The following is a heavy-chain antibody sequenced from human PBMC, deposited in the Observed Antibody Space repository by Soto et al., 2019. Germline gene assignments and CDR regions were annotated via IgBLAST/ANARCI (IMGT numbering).Heavy chain of an antibody. CDR1: GFTFDNYA. J-gene: IGHJ4*02. CDR3: ASRSGQLPYYFDY. D-gene: IGHD6-6*01. Sequence: EVQLLESGGGLVQPGGSLRLSCAASGFTFDNYAMSWVRQAPGKGLEWVSAISGSGGSTHYADPVKGRFTISRDKSKNTLYLQMNSLRAEDTAVYYCASRSGQLPYYFDYWGQGTLVTVSS. CDR2: ISGSGGST. V-gene: IGHV3-23*01.